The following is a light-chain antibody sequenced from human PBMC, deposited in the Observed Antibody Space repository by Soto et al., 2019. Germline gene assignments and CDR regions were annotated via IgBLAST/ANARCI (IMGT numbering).Light chain of an antibody. V-gene: IGKV3-15*01. J-gene: IGKJ1*01. CDR3: HQYNNWPPWT. Sequence: VMTQSPATLSLSPGDSATLSCRDSQSISSNLAWYQQKPGQAPRLLIFGAYTRATGIPARFSGSGSGTEFTLTISSLQSEDFAVYYCHQYNNWPPWTCGQGTKVDIK. CDR1: QSISSN. CDR2: GAY.